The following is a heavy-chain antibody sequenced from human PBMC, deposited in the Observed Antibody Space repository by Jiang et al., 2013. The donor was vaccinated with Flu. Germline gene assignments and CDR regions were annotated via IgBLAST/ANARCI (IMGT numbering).Heavy chain of an antibody. V-gene: IGHV3-23*01. Sequence: LVQPGGSLRLSCAASGFTFSSYAMSWVRQAPGKGLEWVSGISGSGRGTYYADSVKGRFTISRDNSKNTLYLQMNSLRAEDTAVYYCAKSDGYTNGWYGAWGQGTLVTVSS. J-gene: IGHJ4*02. CDR3: AKSDGYTNGWYGA. CDR2: ISGSGRGT. CDR1: GFTFSSYA. D-gene: IGHD6-19*01.